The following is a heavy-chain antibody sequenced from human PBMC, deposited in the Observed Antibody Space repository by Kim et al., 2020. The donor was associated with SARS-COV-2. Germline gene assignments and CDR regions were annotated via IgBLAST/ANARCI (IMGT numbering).Heavy chain of an antibody. Sequence: GGSLRLSCAASGFTFSSFWMNWVRQAPGKGLEWVANIKQDGTEKYYVDSVKGRFTISRDNAKNSLYLQMNSLRAEDTAVYYCARDTLRSSWADSWGQGTLVTVSS. CDR3: ARDTLRSSWADS. CDR1: GFTFSSFW. J-gene: IGHJ4*02. CDR2: IKQDGTEK. V-gene: IGHV3-7*01. D-gene: IGHD6-13*01.